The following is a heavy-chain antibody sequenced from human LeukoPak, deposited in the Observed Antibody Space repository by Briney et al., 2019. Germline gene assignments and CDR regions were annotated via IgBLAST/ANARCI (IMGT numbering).Heavy chain of an antibody. CDR2: IGYSGTT. CDR1: GGSISGYY. V-gene: IGHV4-59*08. CDR3: ARQKRGDSSSSSWFDP. D-gene: IGHD6-6*01. J-gene: IGHJ5*02. Sequence: SETLSLTCTVSGGSISGYYWSWIRQPPGKGLEWIGYIGYSGTTDYNPSLESRVTISVDTSENQLSLKLTSATAADTAVYYCARQKRGDSSSSSWFDPWGQGTLVAVSS.